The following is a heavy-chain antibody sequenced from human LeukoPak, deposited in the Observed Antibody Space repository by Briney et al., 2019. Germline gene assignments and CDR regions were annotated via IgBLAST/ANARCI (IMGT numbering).Heavy chain of an antibody. Sequence: PGGSLRLSCAASGFTFSDHWMSWVRQAPGKGLECVANIKLDGSDQSYVDSVKGRFTISRDNAKNSMYLQMSSLRAEDTAVYYCARGGGRFDYRGQGTLVTVSS. J-gene: IGHJ4*02. V-gene: IGHV3-7*01. CDR2: IKLDGSDQ. CDR3: ARGGGRFDY. CDR1: GFTFSDHW. D-gene: IGHD3-16*01.